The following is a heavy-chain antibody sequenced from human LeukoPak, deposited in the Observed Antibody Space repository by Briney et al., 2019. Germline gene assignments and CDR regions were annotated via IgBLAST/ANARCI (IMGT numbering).Heavy chain of an antibody. CDR1: GFTFSRYA. V-gene: IGHV3-64*01. J-gene: IGHJ3*02. D-gene: IGHD4-17*01. CDR3: ARVGDNDAFDI. Sequence: PGGSLRLSCAASGFTFSRYALHWVRRAPGKGLEYVSAISANGGSTYYANFVKGRFTISRENSRNTLYLQMGSLRADDMAIYYCARVGDNDAFDIWGQGTMVTVSS. CDR2: ISANGGST.